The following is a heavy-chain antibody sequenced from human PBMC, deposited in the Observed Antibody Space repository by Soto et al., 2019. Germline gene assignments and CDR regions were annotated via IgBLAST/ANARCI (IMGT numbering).Heavy chain of an antibody. CDR2: IVVGSGNT. J-gene: IGHJ4*02. CDR3: AAYCSGGSCWIYFDY. D-gene: IGHD2-15*01. CDR1: GFTFTSSA. Sequence: SVKVSCKASGFTFTSSAVQWVRQARGQRLEWIGWIVVGSGNTNYAQKFQERVTITRDMSTSTAYMELSSLRSEDTAVYYCAAYCSGGSCWIYFDYWGQGTMVTVYS. V-gene: IGHV1-58*01.